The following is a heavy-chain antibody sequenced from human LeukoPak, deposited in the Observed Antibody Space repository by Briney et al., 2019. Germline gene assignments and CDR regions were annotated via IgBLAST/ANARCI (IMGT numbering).Heavy chain of an antibody. CDR3: AKRGVVIRVILVGFHKEAYYFDS. D-gene: IGHD3-22*01. J-gene: IGHJ4*02. CDR1: GITLGNYG. Sequence: PGGSLRLSCAVSGITLGNYGMSWVRQAPGKGLEWVAGISDSGGRTNYADSVKGRFTISRDNPKNTLYLQMNSLRAEDTAVYFCAKRGVVIRVILVGFHKEAYYFDSWGQGALVTVFS. CDR2: ISDSGGRT. V-gene: IGHV3-23*01.